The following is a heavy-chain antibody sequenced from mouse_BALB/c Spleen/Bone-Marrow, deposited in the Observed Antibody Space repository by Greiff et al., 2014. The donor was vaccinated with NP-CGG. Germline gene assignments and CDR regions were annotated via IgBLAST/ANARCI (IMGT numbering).Heavy chain of an antibody. CDR2: IYPGDGDT. D-gene: IGHD1-2*01. CDR3: ARRDYGIRENYYAMDH. Sequence: QVQLQQPGAELARPGASVKLSCKASGYTFTSYWMQWVKQRPGQGLEWIGAIYPGDGDTRYTQKFKGKATLTADKSSSTAYMQLSSLASEDSAVYYCARRDYGIRENYYAMDHWGQGTSVTVSS. V-gene: IGHV1-87*01. J-gene: IGHJ4*01. CDR1: GYTFTSYW.